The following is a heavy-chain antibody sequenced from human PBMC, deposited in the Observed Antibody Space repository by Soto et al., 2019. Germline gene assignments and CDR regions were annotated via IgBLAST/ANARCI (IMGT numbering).Heavy chain of an antibody. CDR2: IYSSGSN. V-gene: IGHV4-4*07. Sequence: QVQLHESGPGLVKPSAPLSLTCTVSGDSISSTYWCWIPQPAGRGLEWIGRIYSSGSNNYNPSLESRVTMSVDTSKNQFSLTLRSVTAADTSVYCCARGYESGYTFGHDLWGQGTLVTVSS. CDR1: GDSISSTY. D-gene: IGHD3-22*01. J-gene: IGHJ5*02. CDR3: ARGYESGYTFGHDL.